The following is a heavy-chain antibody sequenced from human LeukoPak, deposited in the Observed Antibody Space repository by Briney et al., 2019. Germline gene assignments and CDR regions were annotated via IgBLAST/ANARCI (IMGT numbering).Heavy chain of an antibody. J-gene: IGHJ4*02. CDR1: GFILSTYW. Sequence: GGSLRLSCAASGFILSTYWMTWVRQAPGKGLEWVANIKQDGSETYYVDPVKGRFTISRDNAKNSLYLQMHSLRAEDTAEYYCVREGTTVALFDYWGQGSLVTVSS. CDR3: VREGTTVALFDY. D-gene: IGHD6-19*01. V-gene: IGHV3-7*01. CDR2: IKQDGSET.